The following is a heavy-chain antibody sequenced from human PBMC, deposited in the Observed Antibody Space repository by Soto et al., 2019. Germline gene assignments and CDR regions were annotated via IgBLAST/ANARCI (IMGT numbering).Heavy chain of an antibody. V-gene: IGHV4-30-2*01. Sequence: ASETLSLTCAVSGRSLSSSAYSWSWIRQPPGKGLEWIGFIYQSGSTYYNPSLKSRVTMSLDRPKNQFSLKLSSVTAADTAVYYCARELLFYDSDGFSWDDAFDIWGQGTMVTVSS. D-gene: IGHD3-22*01. CDR1: GRSLSSSAYS. CDR2: IYQSGST. CDR3: ARELLFYDSDGFSWDDAFDI. J-gene: IGHJ3*02.